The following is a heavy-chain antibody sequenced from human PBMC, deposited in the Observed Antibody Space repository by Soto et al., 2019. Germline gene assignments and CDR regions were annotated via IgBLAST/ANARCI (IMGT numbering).Heavy chain of an antibody. CDR3: ARDSVARTFHWFDP. CDR2: IWYDGSNK. Sequence: LRLSCAASGFTFSSYGMHWVRQAPGKGLEWVAVIWYDGSNKYYADSVKGRFTISRDNSKNTLHLQINSLRAEDTAVYYCARDSVARTFHWFDPWGQGTLVTVSS. V-gene: IGHV3-33*01. D-gene: IGHD6-19*01. J-gene: IGHJ5*02. CDR1: GFTFSSYG.